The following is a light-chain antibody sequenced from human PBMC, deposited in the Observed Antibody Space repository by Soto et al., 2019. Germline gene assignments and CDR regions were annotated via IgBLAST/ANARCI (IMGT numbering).Light chain of an antibody. CDR2: DAS. V-gene: IGKV1-5*01. J-gene: IGKJ1*01. Sequence: DVQMTPSPSTLAASVVDRVTITCRASQSISTSMAWYQQKPGKAPKLLIFDASSLESGTPSRFSGRRSGTQFTLTIDGLQPDDFATYYCQQYETFSGTFGPGTKVDIK. CDR1: QSISTS. CDR3: QQYETFSGT.